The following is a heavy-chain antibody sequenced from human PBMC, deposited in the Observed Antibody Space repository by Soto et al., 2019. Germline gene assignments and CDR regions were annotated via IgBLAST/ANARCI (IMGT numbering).Heavy chain of an antibody. D-gene: IGHD6-6*01. CDR2: IKSKTDGGTT. J-gene: IGHJ4*02. CDR3: TTDGYSSSSYFDY. CDR1: GFTFSNAW. Sequence: GGSLRLSCAASGFTFSNAWMSWVRQAPGKGLEWVGRIKSKTDGGTTDYAAPVKGRFTISRDDSKNTLYLQMNSLKTEDTAVYYCTTDGYSSSSYFDYWGQGTLVTVSS. V-gene: IGHV3-15*01.